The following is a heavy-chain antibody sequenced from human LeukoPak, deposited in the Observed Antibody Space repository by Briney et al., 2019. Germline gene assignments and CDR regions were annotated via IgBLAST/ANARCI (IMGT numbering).Heavy chain of an antibody. CDR3: AAYGSGGNFDY. CDR2: IIPIFGTA. D-gene: IGHD3-10*01. Sequence: ASVKVSCKASGGTFSSYAISWVRQAPGQGLEWMGGIIPIFGTANYAQEFQGRVTITADESTSTAYMELSSLRSEDTAVYYCAAYGSGGNFDYWGQGTLVTVSS. J-gene: IGHJ4*02. V-gene: IGHV1-69*13. CDR1: GGTFSSYA.